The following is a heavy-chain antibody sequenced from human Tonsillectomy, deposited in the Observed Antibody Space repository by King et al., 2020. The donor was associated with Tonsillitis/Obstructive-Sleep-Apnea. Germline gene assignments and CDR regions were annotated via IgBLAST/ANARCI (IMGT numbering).Heavy chain of an antibody. D-gene: IGHD2-15*01. V-gene: IGHV3-48*03. Sequence: VQLVESXGGLVQPGGSLRLSCAASGFTFSSYEMNWVRQAPGKGLEWVSYISSSGDTIYYADSVKGRFTISRDNAKNSLYLQMRSLSAEDTDVYFCAGSXGICYLXDAFXISGQXTMVTVSS. CDR2: ISSSGDTI. CDR3: AGSXGICYLXDAFXI. CDR1: GFTFSSYE. J-gene: IGHJ3*02.